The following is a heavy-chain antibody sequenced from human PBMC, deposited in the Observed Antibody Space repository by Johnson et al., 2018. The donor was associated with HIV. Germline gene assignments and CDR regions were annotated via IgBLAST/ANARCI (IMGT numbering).Heavy chain of an antibody. D-gene: IGHD3-16*02. CDR1: GFTFSSYD. CDR3: ARGDRYHAFDI. V-gene: IGHV3-13*01. Sequence: VQLVESGGGVVQPGGSLRLSCAASGFTFSSYDMHWVRQATGKGLEWVSAIGTAGDTYYPGSVKGRFTISRENAKNFLYLQMNSLRAGDTAVYYCARGDRYHAFDIWGQGTMVTVSS. CDR2: IGTAGDT. J-gene: IGHJ3*02.